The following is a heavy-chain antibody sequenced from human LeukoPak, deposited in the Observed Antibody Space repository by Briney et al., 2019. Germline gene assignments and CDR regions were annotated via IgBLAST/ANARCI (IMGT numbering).Heavy chain of an antibody. CDR1: GFTFSTYN. CDR2: ISSSSSTI. Sequence: PGGSLRLSCAASGFTFSTYNMNWVRQAPGKGLEWVSYISSSSSTIKYADSVKGRFTISRDNSKNTLYLQMNSLRAEDTAVYHCAKSGCSNTNCYLNYWGRGTLVTVSS. CDR3: AKSGCSNTNCYLNY. J-gene: IGHJ4*02. V-gene: IGHV3-48*01. D-gene: IGHD2-2*01.